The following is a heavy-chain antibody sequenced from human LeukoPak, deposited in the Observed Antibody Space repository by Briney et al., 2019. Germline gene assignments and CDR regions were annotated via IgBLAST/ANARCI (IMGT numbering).Heavy chain of an antibody. D-gene: IGHD2-2*01. Sequence: ASVKVSCKASGYTFTSYGISWVRQAPGQGLEWMGWISAYNGNTNYVQKLQGRVTMTTDTSTSTAYMELRSLRSDDTAVYYCARADCSSTSCYEAPYYYGMDVWGQGTTVTVSS. CDR3: ARADCSSTSCYEAPYYYGMDV. CDR2: ISAYNGNT. J-gene: IGHJ6*02. V-gene: IGHV1-18*01. CDR1: GYTFTSYG.